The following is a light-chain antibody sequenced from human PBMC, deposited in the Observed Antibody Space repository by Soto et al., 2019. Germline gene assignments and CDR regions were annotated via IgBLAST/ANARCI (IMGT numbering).Light chain of an antibody. J-gene: IGKJ1*01. CDR1: QTISSW. CDR2: KAS. CDR3: QQYYNYSP. Sequence: QSPSTLSGSVGDRVTITCRASQTISSWLAWYQQKPWKAPKLLIYKASTLKSGVPSRFSGSGSGTEFTLTISSLQPDDFATYFCQQYYNYSPFGQGTKV. V-gene: IGKV1-5*03.